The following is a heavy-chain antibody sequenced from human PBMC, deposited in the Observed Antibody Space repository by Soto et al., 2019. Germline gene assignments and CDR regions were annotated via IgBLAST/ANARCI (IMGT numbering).Heavy chain of an antibody. J-gene: IGHJ4*02. CDR1: GFDFRSYG. Sequence: GGSLRLSCTASGFDFRSYGIHWVRQAPGRGLEWVAAASYDGRETYYADSAKGRFTVSKEISKNTAFLQMNALRHEDTAVYFCVRDSGWPILNFDSWGQGTLVTVSS. CDR2: ASYDGRET. D-gene: IGHD3-10*01. V-gene: IGHV3-30*03. CDR3: VRDSGWPILNFDS.